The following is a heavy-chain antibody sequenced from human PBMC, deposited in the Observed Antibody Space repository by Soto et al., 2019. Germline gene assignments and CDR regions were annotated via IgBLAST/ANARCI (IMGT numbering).Heavy chain of an antibody. Sequence: QVQLQESGPGLVKPSETLSLTCTVSGGSIDGRNCAWIRQPPGKGLEWLGSVYYDGGSSYNPSVRSRPTLAMEKLKSHLSRPLRSWTAAITPVYNVMRQGIGNLHGLVDVWGRGTTVTVSS. D-gene: IGHD3-10*01. CDR3: MRQGIGNLHGLVDV. CDR2: VYYDGGS. J-gene: IGHJ6*02. V-gene: IGHV4-59*08. CDR1: GGSIDGRN.